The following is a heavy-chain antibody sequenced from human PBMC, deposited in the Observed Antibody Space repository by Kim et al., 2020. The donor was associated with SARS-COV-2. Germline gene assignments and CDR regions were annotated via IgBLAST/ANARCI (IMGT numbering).Heavy chain of an antibody. CDR1: GFTFSSYW. D-gene: IGHD3-10*01. CDR3: AREKYRGPGGV. Sequence: GGSLRLSCAASGFTFSSYWMHWVRQAPGKGLVWVSRINSDGSSTSYADSVKGRFTISRDNAKNTLYLQMNSLRAEDTAVYYCAREKYRGPGGVWGQGTTVTVSS. J-gene: IGHJ6*02. CDR2: INSDGSST. V-gene: IGHV3-74*01.